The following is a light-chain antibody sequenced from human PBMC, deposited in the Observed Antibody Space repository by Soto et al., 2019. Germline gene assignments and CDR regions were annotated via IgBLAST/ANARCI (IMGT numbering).Light chain of an antibody. V-gene: IGKV3-11*01. CDR1: QTARNSY. Sequence: EFVLTQCHGTLSLSPGERSGFSCGAGQTARNSYLAWYQQKPGQAPKLLIYDASNRATGIPARFSGSGSGTDFTLTISSLEPEDFATYYCQQSYSTAWTFGQGTKVDI. J-gene: IGKJ1*01. CDR3: QQSYSTAWT. CDR2: DAS.